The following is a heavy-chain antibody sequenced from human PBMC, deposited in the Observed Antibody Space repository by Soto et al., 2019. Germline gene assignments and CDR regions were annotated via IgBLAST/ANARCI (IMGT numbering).Heavy chain of an antibody. D-gene: IGHD5-12*01. CDR3: ARDRRWLQPTRGLYYYFAIDA. J-gene: IGHJ6*02. CDR2: INHSGST. V-gene: IGHV4-34*01. Sequence: SETLSLTCAVYGGSFSGYYWSWIRQPPGKGLEWIGEINHSGSTDYNPSLKSRVTISVDTSKNQFSLKLTSVTAADTAVYYCARDRRWLQPTRGLYYYFAIDAWGQGTTVT. CDR1: GGSFSGYY.